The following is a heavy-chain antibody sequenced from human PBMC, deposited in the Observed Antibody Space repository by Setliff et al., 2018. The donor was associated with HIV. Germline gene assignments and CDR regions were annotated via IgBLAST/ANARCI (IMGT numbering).Heavy chain of an antibody. CDR3: NIYYYYYMDV. J-gene: IGHJ6*03. CDR1: GGSFSGYY. Sequence: PSETLSLTCAVYGGSFSGYYWSWIRQPPGKGLEWIGEINHSGSTNYNPSLKSRVNISVDTSKNQFSLKLSSVTAADTAVYYCNIYYYYYMDVWGKGTTVTVSS. V-gene: IGHV4-34*01. CDR2: INHSGST.